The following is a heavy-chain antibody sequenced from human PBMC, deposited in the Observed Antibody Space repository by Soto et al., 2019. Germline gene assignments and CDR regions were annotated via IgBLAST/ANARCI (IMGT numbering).Heavy chain of an antibody. CDR1: GFTFSSYG. Sequence: QVQLVESGGGVVQPGRSLRLSCATSGFTFSSYGMHWVRQARGKGLEWVAGMSFDGSNKYYADSVKGRLTISRDNSKNTLYLQMSSLRVEDTAVYYCAKGKYSSSSTFDSWGQGTLVTVSS. CDR3: AKGKYSSSSTFDS. CDR2: MSFDGSNK. D-gene: IGHD6-6*01. V-gene: IGHV3-30*18. J-gene: IGHJ4*02.